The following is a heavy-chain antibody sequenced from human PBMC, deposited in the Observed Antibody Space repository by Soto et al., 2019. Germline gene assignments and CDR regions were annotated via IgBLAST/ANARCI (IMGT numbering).Heavy chain of an antibody. J-gene: IGHJ3*02. CDR2: ISYDGNNK. D-gene: IGHD6-13*01. CDR3: ARELYSSSWNDAFDI. V-gene: IGHV3-30-3*01. Sequence: GGSLRLSCAASGFTYSTYTMHWVRQAPGKGLEWVAVISYDGNNKFYADSVKGRFTISRDSTKQTLYLQMNSLRPDDTAVYYCARELYSSSWNDAFDIWGQGTMVTVSS. CDR1: GFTYSTYT.